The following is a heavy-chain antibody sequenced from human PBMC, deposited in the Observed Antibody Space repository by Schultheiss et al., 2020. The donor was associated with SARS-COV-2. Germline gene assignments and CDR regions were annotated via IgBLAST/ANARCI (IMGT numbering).Heavy chain of an antibody. Sequence: GGSLRLSCKASGYTFTGYYMHWVRQAPGQGLEWMGWINPNSGGTNYAQKFQGRVTMTRDTSISTAYMELSSLRSEDTAVYYCATFNSEWLLGAGWFDPWGQGTLVTVSS. CDR2: INPNSGGT. J-gene: IGHJ5*02. D-gene: IGHD3-3*01. CDR1: GYTFTGYY. V-gene: IGHV1-2*02. CDR3: ATFNSEWLLGAGWFDP.